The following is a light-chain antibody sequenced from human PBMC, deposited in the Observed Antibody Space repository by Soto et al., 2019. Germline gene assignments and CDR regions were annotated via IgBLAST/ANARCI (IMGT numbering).Light chain of an antibody. CDR1: SSDVGGYNY. CDR3: SSYTSRSTLG. Sequence: QSALTQPASVSGSPGQSITISCTGTSSDVGGYNYVSWYQQHPGKAPKLMIYDVSNRPSGVSNRFSGSKSGNTASLTISGLQDEDEAEYYCSSYTSRSTLGFGGGTKVTVL. J-gene: IGLJ2*01. V-gene: IGLV2-14*01. CDR2: DVS.